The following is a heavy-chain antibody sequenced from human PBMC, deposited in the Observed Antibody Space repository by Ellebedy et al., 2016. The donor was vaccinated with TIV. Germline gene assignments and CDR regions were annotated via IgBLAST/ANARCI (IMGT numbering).Heavy chain of an antibody. V-gene: IGHV3-23*01. J-gene: IGHJ4*02. CDR3: AKSRNGRATAGDN. CDR1: GFTFSNYA. D-gene: IGHD2-21*02. Sequence: GESLKISXAASGFTFSNYAMSWVRQAPGRGLEWVSAISDSGSRTYYADSVKGRFTISRDNSRNTLYLQMDSLRAEDTGVYYCAKSRNGRATAGDNWGQGTLVTVSS. CDR2: ISDSGSRT.